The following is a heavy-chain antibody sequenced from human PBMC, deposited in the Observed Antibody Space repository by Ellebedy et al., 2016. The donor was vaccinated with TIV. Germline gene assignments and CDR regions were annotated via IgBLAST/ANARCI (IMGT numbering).Heavy chain of an antibody. CDR2: ISGSGDNT. CDR1: GLTFSSHA. D-gene: IGHD3-16*01. CDR3: ARDPVRVGPAFDI. J-gene: IGHJ3*02. V-gene: IGHV3-23*01. Sequence: GESLKISCAASGLTFSSHAMSWVRQAPGKGLEWVSSISGSGDNTYYADSVKGRFTISRDNSKNTLSLQMNSMRAEDTAVYYCARDPVRVGPAFDIWGQGTIVTVSS.